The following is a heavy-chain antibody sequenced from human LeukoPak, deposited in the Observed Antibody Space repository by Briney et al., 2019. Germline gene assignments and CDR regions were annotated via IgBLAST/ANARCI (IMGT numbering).Heavy chain of an antibody. CDR2: ISAYNGNT. CDR1: GYTFTSYG. J-gene: IGHJ5*02. Sequence: ASVKVSCKASGYTFTSYGISWVRQAPGQGLEWMGWISAYNGNTNYAQKLQGRITMTRGTSTSTVYMELSSLGSDDTAVYYCATEPGYNSTWGQGTLVTVSS. V-gene: IGHV1-18*01. CDR3: ATEPGYNST. D-gene: IGHD6-13*01.